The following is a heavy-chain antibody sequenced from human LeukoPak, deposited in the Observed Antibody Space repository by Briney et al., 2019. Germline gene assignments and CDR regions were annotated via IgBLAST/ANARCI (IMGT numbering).Heavy chain of an antibody. Sequence: SETLSLTCTVSGGSISSYYWSWIRQPPGKGLEWIGYIYYSGSTYYNPSLKSRVTISVDTSKNQFSLKLSSVTAADTAVYYCARGPTSDVFDFWGQGTMVTVSS. CDR1: GGSISSYY. J-gene: IGHJ3*01. V-gene: IGHV4-59*12. CDR2: IYYSGST. CDR3: ARGPTSDVFDF. D-gene: IGHD2-21*02.